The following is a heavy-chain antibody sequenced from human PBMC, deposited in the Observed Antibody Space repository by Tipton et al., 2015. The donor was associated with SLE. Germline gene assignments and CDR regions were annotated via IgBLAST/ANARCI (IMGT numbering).Heavy chain of an antibody. D-gene: IGHD6-13*01. V-gene: IGHV3-23*01. Sequence: GSLRLSCAASGFTFSSYAMSWVRQAPGKGLEWVSAISGSGGSTYYADSVKGRFTISRDNSKNTLYLQMNSLRAEDTAVYYCAPADGSWYGEYFQHWGQGTLVTVSS. J-gene: IGHJ1*01. CDR2: ISGSGGST. CDR1: GFTFSSYA. CDR3: APADGSWYGEYFQH.